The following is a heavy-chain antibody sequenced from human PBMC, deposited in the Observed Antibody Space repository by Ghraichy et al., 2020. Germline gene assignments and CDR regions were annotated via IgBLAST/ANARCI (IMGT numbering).Heavy chain of an antibody. CDR3: TRDVGGATTTEGYYFDY. CDR1: GFTFGDYA. CDR2: IRSKAYGGTT. V-gene: IGHV3-49*03. D-gene: IGHD1-26*01. Sequence: GGSLRLSCTASGFTFGDYAMSWFRQAPGKGLEWVGFIRSKAYGGTTEYAASVKGRFTISRDDSKSIAYLQMNSLKTEDTAVYYCTRDVGGATTTEGYYFDYWGQGTLVTVSS. J-gene: IGHJ4*02.